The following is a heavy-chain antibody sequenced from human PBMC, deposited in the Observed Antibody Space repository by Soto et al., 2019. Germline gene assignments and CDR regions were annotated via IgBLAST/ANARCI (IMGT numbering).Heavy chain of an antibody. CDR1: GFSLSTSGVG. Sequence: GSGPTLVNPTQTLTLTCTFSGFSLSTSGVGVGWIRQPPGKALEWLALIYWNDDKRYSPSLKSRLTITKDTSKDQVVLTMTNMDPVDTAAYYCAHSESSSWRGYYFGYWGQGTLVTVSS. CDR3: AHSESSSWRGYYFGY. J-gene: IGHJ4*02. V-gene: IGHV2-5*01. CDR2: IYWNDDK. D-gene: IGHD6-13*01.